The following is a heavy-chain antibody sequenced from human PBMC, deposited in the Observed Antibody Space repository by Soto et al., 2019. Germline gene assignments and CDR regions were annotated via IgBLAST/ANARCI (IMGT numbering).Heavy chain of an antibody. CDR3: ASPRVAWLVSFDY. J-gene: IGHJ4*02. Sequence: ASVKVSCKASGYTFTGYYMHWVRQAPGQGLEWMGWTNPNSGGTNYAQKFQGRVTMTRDTSISTAYMELSRLRSDDTAVYYCASPRVAWLVSFDYWGQGTLVTVSS. D-gene: IGHD6-19*01. V-gene: IGHV1-2*02. CDR1: GYTFTGYY. CDR2: TNPNSGGT.